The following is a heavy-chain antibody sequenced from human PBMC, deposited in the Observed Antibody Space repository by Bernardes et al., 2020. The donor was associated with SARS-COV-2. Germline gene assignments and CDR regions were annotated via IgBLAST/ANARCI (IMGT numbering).Heavy chain of an antibody. J-gene: IGHJ4*02. CDR1: GFTFSSYG. CDR2: ISYDGGEK. V-gene: IGHV3-30*03. CDR3: ATTPQYEYTRVFDF. Sequence: GSLRLSCAASGFTFSSYGMHWVRQAPGKGLEWVAVISYDGGEKFYADSVKGRFTISRDNSKNTLFLQMNSLRAEDTAVYYCATTPQYEYTRVFDFWGQGTLVTVSS. D-gene: IGHD2-15*01.